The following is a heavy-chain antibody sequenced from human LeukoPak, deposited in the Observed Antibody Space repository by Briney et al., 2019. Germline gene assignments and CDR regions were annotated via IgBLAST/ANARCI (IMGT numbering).Heavy chain of an antibody. CDR3: ARVKGSSIAARQDY. Sequence: GGSLRLSCAASGFTFSSYSMNWVRQAPGKGLEWVSYISSSSSTIYYADSVKGRFTIARDNAKNSLYLQMNSLRAEDTAVYYCARVKGSSIAARQDYWGQGTLVTVSS. CDR2: ISSSSSTI. V-gene: IGHV3-48*01. CDR1: GFTFSSYS. D-gene: IGHD6-6*01. J-gene: IGHJ4*02.